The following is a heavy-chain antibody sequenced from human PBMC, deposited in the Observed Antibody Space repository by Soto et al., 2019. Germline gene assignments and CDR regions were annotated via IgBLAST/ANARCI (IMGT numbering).Heavy chain of an antibody. D-gene: IGHD2-2*02. CDR3: AREGCSSTSCYNYYTVWTS. CDR1: GYTFTSYA. CDR2: INAGNGNT. Sequence: ASVKVSCKASGYTFTSYAMHWVRQAPGQRLEWMGWINAGNGNTKYSQKFQGRVTMTRDTSTSTVYMELSSLRSEGTAVYYCAREGCSSTSCYNYYTVWTSGAKGPRSPSPQ. J-gene: IGHJ6*04. V-gene: IGHV1-3*01.